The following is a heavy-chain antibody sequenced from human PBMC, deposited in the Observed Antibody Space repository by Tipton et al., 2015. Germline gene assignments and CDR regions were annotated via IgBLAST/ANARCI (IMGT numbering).Heavy chain of an antibody. CDR3: ARESSDQQLADAFDI. CDR1: DVSISGYY. Sequence: LRLSCSVSDVSISGYYCSWIRQTPGKGLEWIGYIYYTGSTKYNPSLKSRLSMSVDTSKNQFSLKLTSVTAADTAVYCCARESSDQQLADAFDIWGPGTAVTVS. V-gene: IGHV4-59*01. D-gene: IGHD6-13*01. J-gene: IGHJ3*02. CDR2: IYYTGST.